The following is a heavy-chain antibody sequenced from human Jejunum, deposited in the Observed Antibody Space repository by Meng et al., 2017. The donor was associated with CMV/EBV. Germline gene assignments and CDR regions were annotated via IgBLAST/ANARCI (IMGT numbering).Heavy chain of an antibody. CDR2: IYYRGDT. CDR3: ARVTVVSQRFDY. V-gene: IGHV4-39*07. CDR1: CGAISSSDYY. J-gene: IGHJ4*02. D-gene: IGHD2-21*02. Sequence: SCGAISSSDYYWGWVRQPPGKGLEWIGTIYYRGDTYYSPSLESRLTISVDTSKNQFSLRLRSVTAADTAVYYCARVTVVSQRFDYWGQGTLVTVSS.